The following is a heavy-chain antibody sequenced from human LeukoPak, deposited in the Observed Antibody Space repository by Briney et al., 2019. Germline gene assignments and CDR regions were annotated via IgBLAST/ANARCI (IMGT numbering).Heavy chain of an antibody. D-gene: IGHD1-1*01. CDR2: IYSGGST. V-gene: IGHV3-66*01. J-gene: IGHJ4*02. CDR3: ARDPRTVRI. CDR1: GFTFSDYE. Sequence: GGSLRLSCAASGFTFSDYEMNWVRQAPGKGLEWVSVIYSGGSTYYADSVKGRFTISRDNAKNSLYLQMNSLRVEDTAVYYCARDPRTVRIWGQGTLVTVSS.